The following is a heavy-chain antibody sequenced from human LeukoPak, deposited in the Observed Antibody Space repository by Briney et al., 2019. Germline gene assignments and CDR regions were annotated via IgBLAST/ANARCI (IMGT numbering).Heavy chain of an antibody. Sequence: ASVKVSCKASGYTFTGYYMHWVRQAPGQGLEWMGWINPNSGNTGYAQKFQGRVTITRNTSISTAYMELSSLRSEDTAVYYCAYAAGGVGASGAFDIWGQGTMVTVSS. V-gene: IGHV1-8*03. D-gene: IGHD1-26*01. CDR3: AYAAGGVGASGAFDI. CDR2: INPNSGNT. J-gene: IGHJ3*02. CDR1: GYTFTGYY.